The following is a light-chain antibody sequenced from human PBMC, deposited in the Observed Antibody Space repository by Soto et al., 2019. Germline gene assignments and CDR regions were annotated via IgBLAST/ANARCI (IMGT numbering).Light chain of an antibody. J-gene: IGKJ1*01. V-gene: IGKV3D-7*01. CDR3: QQDYNLPGT. Sequence: PGDRVTLSCRASQSVSSSYLTWYQQKPGQAPRLLIYGASTRATGIPARFSGSGSGTDFTLTISSLQPEDFAVYYCQQDYNLPGTFGQGTKVEIK. CDR2: GAS. CDR1: QSVSSSY.